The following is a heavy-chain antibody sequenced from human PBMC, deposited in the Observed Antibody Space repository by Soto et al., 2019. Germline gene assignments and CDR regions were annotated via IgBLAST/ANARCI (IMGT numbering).Heavy chain of an antibody. CDR2: ISYDGSNK. CDR1: GFTFSSYG. CDR3: AKDTNIVVVVAATPYFDY. J-gene: IGHJ4*02. D-gene: IGHD2-15*01. Sequence: GSLRLSCAASGFTFSSYGMHWVRQAPGKGLEWVAVISYDGSNKYYADSVKGRFTISRDNSKNTLYLQMNSLRAEDTAVYYCAKDTNIVVVVAATPYFDYWGQGTLVTVS. V-gene: IGHV3-30*18.